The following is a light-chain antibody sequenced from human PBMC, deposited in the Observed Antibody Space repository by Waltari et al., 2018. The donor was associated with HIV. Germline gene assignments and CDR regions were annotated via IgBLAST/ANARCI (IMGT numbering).Light chain of an antibody. J-gene: IGLJ2*01. Sequence: SVLTQPPSVSGAPGQRVTISCTGSSSNIGARFDVPWYQQLPGTAPQPLIYGNNKRPSGGPDRLSGSKSCTSASLAITGLQAEDEADYYCQSYDSSLSGSVFGGGTKLTVL. CDR1: SSNIGARFD. V-gene: IGLV1-40*01. CDR3: QSYDSSLSGSV. CDR2: GNN.